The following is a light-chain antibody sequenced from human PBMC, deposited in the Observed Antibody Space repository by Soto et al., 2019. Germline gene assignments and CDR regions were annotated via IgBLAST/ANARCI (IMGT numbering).Light chain of an antibody. CDR3: SSHTRSSPSLYV. J-gene: IGLJ1*01. V-gene: IGLV2-14*01. Sequence: LTQPASGSDTPVLAITISRTGTSSDVGGYNYVSWHQQHPCKAPKLMIYYVSNRHSGVSNRFSGSKSGNTASLTISGLQAEDEADYYCSSHTRSSPSLYVFRTGTKVTGL. CDR2: YVS. CDR1: SSDVGGYNY.